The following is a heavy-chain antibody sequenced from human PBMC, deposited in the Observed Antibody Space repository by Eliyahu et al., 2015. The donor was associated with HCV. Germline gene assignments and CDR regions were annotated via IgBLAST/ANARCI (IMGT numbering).Heavy chain of an antibody. CDR3: ATAAAGRGYYYYYYGMDV. Sequence: QVQLVQSGAEVKKPGASVKVSCKVSGYTLPELSMHWVXQAPGKGLEWMGGFDPEDGETIYAQKCQGRVTMTEDTSTDTAYMELSSLRSEDTAVYYCATAAAGRGYYYYYYGMDVWGQGTTVTVSS. CDR1: GYTLPELS. V-gene: IGHV1-24*01. D-gene: IGHD6-13*01. J-gene: IGHJ6*02. CDR2: FDPEDGET.